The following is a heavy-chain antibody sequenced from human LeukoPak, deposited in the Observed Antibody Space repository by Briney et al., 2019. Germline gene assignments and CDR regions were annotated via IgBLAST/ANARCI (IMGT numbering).Heavy chain of an antibody. CDR2: IQYDGSYK. J-gene: IGHJ4*02. V-gene: IGHV3-30*02. CDR3: AKDRTGAPAYYFDY. Sequence: GGSLRLSCAASGFTFSSCDIHWVRQAPGKGLEWVAFIQYDGSYKYYADSVKGRFTISRDNSKNTLYLQMNSLRVEDTAVYCCAKDRTGAPAYYFDYWGQGTLVTVSS. CDR1: GFTFSSCD. D-gene: IGHD1-14*01.